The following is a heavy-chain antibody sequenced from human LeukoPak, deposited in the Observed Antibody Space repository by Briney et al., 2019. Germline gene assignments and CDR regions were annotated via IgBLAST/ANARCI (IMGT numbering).Heavy chain of an antibody. Sequence: SGTLSLTCAVSGGSISSSYYWSWIRQAPGKGLEWIGYMYYSGSTNYNPSLKNRVTILVDTSKNQFSLKLTSVTAADTAVYYCASGASTVKFYYGIDVWGRGTTVTVSS. D-gene: IGHD4-17*01. CDR1: GGSISSSYY. CDR2: MYYSGST. V-gene: IGHV4-61*01. CDR3: ASGASTVKFYYGIDV. J-gene: IGHJ6*02.